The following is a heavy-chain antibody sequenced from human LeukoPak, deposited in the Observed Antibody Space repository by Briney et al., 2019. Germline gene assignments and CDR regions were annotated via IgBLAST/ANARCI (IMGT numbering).Heavy chain of an antibody. CDR2: ISYDGSNK. Sequence: GGSLRLSCAASRFTFSNYAMHWVRQAPGKGLEWVAVISYDGSNKYYADSVKGRFTISRDNSKNTLYLQMNSLRAEDTAVYYCAKGIHFSDYYDTGGYSVDFWGQGTLVTVSS. CDR3: AKGIHFSDYYDTGGYSVDF. CDR1: RFTFSNYA. V-gene: IGHV3-30*04. D-gene: IGHD3-22*01. J-gene: IGHJ4*02.